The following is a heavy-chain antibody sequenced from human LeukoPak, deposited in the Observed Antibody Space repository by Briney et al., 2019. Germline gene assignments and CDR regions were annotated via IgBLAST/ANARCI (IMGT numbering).Heavy chain of an antibody. Sequence: GALRLSCAASGFTFSSYWMSWVRQAPGKGLEWVANIKQDGSEKYYVDSVKGRFTISRDNSKNTLYLQMNSLRAEDTAVYYCLKPYDSSGYLIWGQGTMVTVSS. V-gene: IGHV3-7*01. CDR3: LKPYDSSGYLI. CDR1: GFTFSSYW. CDR2: IKQDGSEK. J-gene: IGHJ3*02. D-gene: IGHD3-22*01.